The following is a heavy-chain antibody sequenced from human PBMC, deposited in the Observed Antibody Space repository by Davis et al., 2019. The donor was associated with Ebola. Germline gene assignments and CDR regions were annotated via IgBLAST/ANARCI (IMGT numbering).Heavy chain of an antibody. CDR1: GGTFSSYA. D-gene: IGHD4-11*01. J-gene: IGHJ5*02. V-gene: IGHV1-69*13. Sequence: SVKVSCKASGGTFSSYAISWVRQAPGQGLEWMGGIIPLFGTANYAQKFQGRVTITADESTSTAYMELSSLTSEDTAVYYCARVWGGYSNYVRGRFDPWGQGTLVTVSS. CDR3: ARVWGGYSNYVRGRFDP. CDR2: IIPLFGTA.